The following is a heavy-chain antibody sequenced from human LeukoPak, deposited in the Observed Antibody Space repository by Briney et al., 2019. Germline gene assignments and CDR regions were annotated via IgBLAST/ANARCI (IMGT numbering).Heavy chain of an antibody. Sequence: SETLSLTCTVSGGSISSSSYYWGWIRQPPGKGLEWIGSIYYSGSTYYNPSLKSRVTISVDTSKNQFSLKLSSVTAADTAVYYCASSYYDFWSDPYGASPLFDYWGQGTLVTVSS. J-gene: IGHJ4*02. CDR3: ASSYYDFWSDPYGASPLFDY. D-gene: IGHD3-3*01. CDR1: GGSISSSSYY. V-gene: IGHV4-39*07. CDR2: IYYSGST.